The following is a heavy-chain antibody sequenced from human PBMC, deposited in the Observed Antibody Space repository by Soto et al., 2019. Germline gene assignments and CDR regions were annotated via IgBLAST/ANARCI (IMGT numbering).Heavy chain of an antibody. J-gene: IGHJ4*02. CDR1: GYTFTSYG. CDR3: EGDRGIVRNIDS. Sequence: QVQLVQSGAEVKKPGASVKVSCKASGYTFTSYGISWVRQAPGQGLEWMGWISAYNGNTNYAQKLQGRVTMTTDSCTREAYMELRSLRSDSTTVYYCEGDRGIVRNIDSWGQGNLVTVSS. CDR2: ISAYNGNT. V-gene: IGHV1-18*01. D-gene: IGHD3-10*02.